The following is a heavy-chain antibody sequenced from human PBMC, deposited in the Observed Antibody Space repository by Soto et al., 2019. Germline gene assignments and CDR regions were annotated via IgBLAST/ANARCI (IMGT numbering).Heavy chain of an antibody. D-gene: IGHD3-9*01. CDR2: IIPIFGTA. Sequence: GASVKVSCKASGGTFSSHAISWVRQAPGQGLELMGGIIPIFGTANYAQKFQGRVTITADESTSTAYMELSSLRSEDTAVYYCARDSQADILTGYPFYYYGMDVWGQGTTVTVYS. J-gene: IGHJ6*02. V-gene: IGHV1-69*13. CDR3: ARDSQADILTGYPFYYYGMDV. CDR1: GGTFSSHA.